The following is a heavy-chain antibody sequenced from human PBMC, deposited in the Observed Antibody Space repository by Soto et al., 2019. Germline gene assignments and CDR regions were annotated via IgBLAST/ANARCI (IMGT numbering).Heavy chain of an antibody. Sequence: QVQLQQWGAGLLKPSETLSLTCAVYGGSFSGYYWSWIRQPPGKGLEWIGEINHSGSTNYNPSLKSRVTISVDTAKNQFYLKLSSVTAADTAVYYCARGRWASGYDRSKTLGSIRFDPWGQGTLVTVSS. J-gene: IGHJ5*02. CDR1: GGSFSGYY. CDR2: INHSGST. D-gene: IGHD5-12*01. CDR3: ARGRWASGYDRSKTLGSIRFDP. V-gene: IGHV4-34*01.